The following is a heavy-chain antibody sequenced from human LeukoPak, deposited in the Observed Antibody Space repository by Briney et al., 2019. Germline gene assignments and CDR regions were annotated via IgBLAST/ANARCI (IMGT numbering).Heavy chain of an antibody. Sequence: SETLSLTCAVYGGSFSGYYWSWIRQPPGKGLEWIGEINHSGSTNYNPSLKSRVTISVDTSKHQFSLKLSSVTAADTAVYYCARGRGGSSWPLYYYGMDVWGQGTTVTVSS. CDR1: GGSFSGYY. CDR2: INHSGST. V-gene: IGHV4-34*01. J-gene: IGHJ6*02. D-gene: IGHD6-13*01. CDR3: ARGRGGSSWPLYYYGMDV.